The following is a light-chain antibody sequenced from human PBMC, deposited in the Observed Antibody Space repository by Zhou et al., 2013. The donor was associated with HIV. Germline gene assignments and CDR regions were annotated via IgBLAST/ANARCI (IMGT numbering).Light chain of an antibody. V-gene: IGKV3-15*01. CDR1: QSVSSN. CDR3: QQYNDWPYT. J-gene: IGKJ2*01. CDR2: GAS. Sequence: EIVLTQSPATLSLSPGERATLSCRASQSVSSNLAWYQQQPGQAPRLLIYGASTRATGLPARFSGSGSGTEFTLTINTMQSEDFAVYYCQQYNDWPYTFGQGTKLEIK.